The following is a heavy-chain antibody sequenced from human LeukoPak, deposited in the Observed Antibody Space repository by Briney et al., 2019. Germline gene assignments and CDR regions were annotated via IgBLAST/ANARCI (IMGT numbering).Heavy chain of an antibody. Sequence: TSETLSLTCTVSGDFITGSTYYWGWIRQPPGKGLEWIGSMYYSGRTYSNPSLRSRVTMSADTSKNQFSLNRKSVTAADTAVYYCARQYYDSTGYYYFDYWGQGTLVTVSS. CDR2: MYYSGRT. CDR3: ARQYYDSTGYYYFDY. D-gene: IGHD3-22*01. CDR1: GDFITGSTYY. J-gene: IGHJ4*02. V-gene: IGHV4-39*01.